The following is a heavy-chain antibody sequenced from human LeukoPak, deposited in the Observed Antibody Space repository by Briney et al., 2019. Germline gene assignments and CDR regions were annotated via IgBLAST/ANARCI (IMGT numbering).Heavy chain of an antibody. J-gene: IGHJ3*02. D-gene: IGHD6-19*01. CDR3: AKTLIAVGAFGI. V-gene: IGHV3-21*01. CDR2: ITGNSNYI. CDR1: GFTFNTYN. Sequence: GGSLRLSCAASGFTFNTYNMNWVRQAPGKGLEWVSSITGNSNYIYYVDSVKGRFTVSRDNAKNSLYLQMNSLTAEDTAVYYCAKTLIAVGAFGIWGQGTMVTVSS.